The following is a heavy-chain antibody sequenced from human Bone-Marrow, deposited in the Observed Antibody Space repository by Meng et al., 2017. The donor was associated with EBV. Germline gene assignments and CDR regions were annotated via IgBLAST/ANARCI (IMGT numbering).Heavy chain of an antibody. Sequence: QITLKDSGPTVIHPTQTLPLTCSCSGFSLSTSGMGVAWIRQPPGKALEWLALIYWDDETRYSPALKNRLTVTKDSSKNQVVFRMANLDPADTATYYCAHRRSDSGWFGYWGQGTLVTVSS. CDR3: AHRRSDSGWFGY. D-gene: IGHD6-19*01. V-gene: IGHV2-5*02. CDR1: GFSLSTSGMG. J-gene: IGHJ4*02. CDR2: IYWDDET.